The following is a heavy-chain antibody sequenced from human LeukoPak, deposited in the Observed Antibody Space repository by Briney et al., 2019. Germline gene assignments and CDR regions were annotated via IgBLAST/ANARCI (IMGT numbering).Heavy chain of an antibody. CDR1: GGSISSGSYY. J-gene: IGHJ6*04. Sequence: SETLSLTCTVSGGSISSGSYYWSWIRQPAGKGLEWIGRIYTSGSTNYNPSLKSRVTISVDTSKNQFSLKLSSVTAADTAVYYCARDIMHVWGKGTTVTVSS. CDR2: IYTSGST. V-gene: IGHV4-61*02. CDR3: ARDIMHV.